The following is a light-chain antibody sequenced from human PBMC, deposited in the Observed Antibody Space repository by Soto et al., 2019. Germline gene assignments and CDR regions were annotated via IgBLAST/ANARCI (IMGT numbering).Light chain of an antibody. CDR1: QDISDW. CDR2: AAS. Sequence: DIQMTQSPSTLSASVGDRVTITCRASQDISDWLAWYQQKPEEAPKSLIYAASLLQTGVPSRFSGSGSGTDVTLTISSLQPEDSATYYCQQYNTYPLTFGGGTKVEIK. V-gene: IGKV1D-16*01. J-gene: IGKJ4*01. CDR3: QQYNTYPLT.